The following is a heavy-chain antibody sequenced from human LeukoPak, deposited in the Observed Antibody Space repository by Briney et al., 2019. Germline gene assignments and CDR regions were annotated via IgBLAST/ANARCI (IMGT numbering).Heavy chain of an antibody. Sequence: ASVKVSCKASGGTFSSYAISWVRQAPGQGLEWMGGIIPIFGTTNYAQKFQGRVTITADKSTSTAYMELSSLRSEDTAVYYCASTQDNIVGATVYFDYWGQGTLVTVSS. CDR1: GGTFSSYA. CDR2: IIPIFGTT. J-gene: IGHJ4*02. CDR3: ASTQDNIVGATVYFDY. D-gene: IGHD1-26*01. V-gene: IGHV1-69*06.